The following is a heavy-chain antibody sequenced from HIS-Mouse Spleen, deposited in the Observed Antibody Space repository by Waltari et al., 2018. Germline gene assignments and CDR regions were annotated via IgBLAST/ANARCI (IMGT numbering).Heavy chain of an antibody. CDR3: ARDPSGDYPLDY. D-gene: IGHD4-17*01. CDR2: ISSSSSYI. J-gene: IGHJ4*02. CDR1: GSTLSSDS. Sequence: EVQLVESGGGLVKPGGSLRLSCAASGSTLSSDSMNWVRQAPGKGLEWVSSISSSSSYIYYADSVKGRFTISRDNAKNSLYLQMNSLRAEDTAVYYCARDPSGDYPLDYWGQGTLVTVSS. V-gene: IGHV3-21*01.